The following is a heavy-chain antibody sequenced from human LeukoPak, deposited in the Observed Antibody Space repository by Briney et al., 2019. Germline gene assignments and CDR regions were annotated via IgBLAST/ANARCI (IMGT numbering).Heavy chain of an antibody. J-gene: IGHJ4*02. V-gene: IGHV4-34*01. CDR2: INHSGST. Sequence: SETLPLTCAVYGGSFSGYYWSWIRQPPGKGLEWIGEINHSGSTNYNPSLKSRVTISVDTSKNQFSLKLSSVTAADTAVYYCARAEHGGALAVAGTGYYFDYWGQGTLVTVSS. D-gene: IGHD6-19*01. CDR1: GGSFSGYY. CDR3: ARAEHGGALAVAGTGYYFDY.